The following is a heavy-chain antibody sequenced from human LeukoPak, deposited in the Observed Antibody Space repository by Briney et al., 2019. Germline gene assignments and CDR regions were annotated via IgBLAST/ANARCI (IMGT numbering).Heavy chain of an antibody. V-gene: IGHV1-18*04. CDR2: IRAYNGNT. CDR3: ARVLARRGYSGPDTY. J-gene: IGHJ4*02. Sequence: ASVKVSCKTSGYTFTSYYIQWVRQAPGQGPEWIGWIRAYNGNTNYAQKLQGRVTMTTDTSTSTAYMELRSLRCDDTGVYYCARVLARRGYSGPDTYWGQGTLVTVSS. D-gene: IGHD5-12*01. CDR1: GYTFTSYY.